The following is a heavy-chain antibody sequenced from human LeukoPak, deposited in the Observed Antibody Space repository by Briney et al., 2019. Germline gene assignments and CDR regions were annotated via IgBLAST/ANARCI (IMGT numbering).Heavy chain of an antibody. D-gene: IGHD6-13*01. CDR3: ARVIRIAAAGPGYYYYYGMDV. Sequence: GGSLRLSCAASGFTLSIYWMSWVRQAPGKGLEWVANIKQDGSESHYVDSVKGRFTISRDNAKNSVSLQMNSLRAEDTAVYYCARVIRIAAAGPGYYYYYGMDVWGQGTTVTVSS. CDR1: GFTLSIYW. J-gene: IGHJ6*02. V-gene: IGHV3-7*01. CDR2: IKQDGSES.